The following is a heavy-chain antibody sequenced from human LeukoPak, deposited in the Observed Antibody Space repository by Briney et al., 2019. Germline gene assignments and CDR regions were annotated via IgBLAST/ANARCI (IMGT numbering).Heavy chain of an antibody. V-gene: IGHV3-30-3*01. CDR2: ISYDGSNK. J-gene: IGHJ3*02. CDR3: ARVRAAAGYDAFDI. D-gene: IGHD6-13*01. Sequence: GGSLRLSCAASGFTFSSYAMHWVRQAPGKGLEWVAVISYDGSNKYYADSVKGRFTISRDNSKNTLYLQMNSLRAEDTAVYYCARVRAAAGYDAFDIWGQGTMVTVSS. CDR1: GFTFSSYA.